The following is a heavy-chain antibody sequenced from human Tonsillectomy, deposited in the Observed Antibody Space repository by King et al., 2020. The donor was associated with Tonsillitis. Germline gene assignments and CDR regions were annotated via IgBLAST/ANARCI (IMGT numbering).Heavy chain of an antibody. CDR2: INSDGRST. CDR3: ARSYYYGSESYAFDI. V-gene: IGHV3-74*01. D-gene: IGHD3-10*01. J-gene: IGHJ3*02. Sequence: VQLVESGGGLVQPGGSLRLSCEASGFTFRSYWMHWVRQAPGKGLVWVSRINSDGRSTTYADSVKGRFTISRNNAKTTLYLQMNSLRAEDTAVFYFARSYYYGSESYAFDIWGPGTMVTVSS. CDR1: GFTFRSYW.